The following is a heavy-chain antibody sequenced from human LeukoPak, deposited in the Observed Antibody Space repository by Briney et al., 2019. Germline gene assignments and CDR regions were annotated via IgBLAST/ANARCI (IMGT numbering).Heavy chain of an antibody. V-gene: IGHV4-4*07. CDR1: SASISSYS. CDR3: ARYYGSRILGYYMDV. J-gene: IGHJ6*03. D-gene: IGHD3-10*01. Sequence: PSETLSLTCTVSSASISSYSWSWIRQPAGKGLEWIGRIYTSGSTNYNPSLKSRATMSIDTSTNQFSLRLTSVAAADTAVYYCARYYGSRILGYYMDVWGKGTTVTVSS. CDR2: IYTSGST.